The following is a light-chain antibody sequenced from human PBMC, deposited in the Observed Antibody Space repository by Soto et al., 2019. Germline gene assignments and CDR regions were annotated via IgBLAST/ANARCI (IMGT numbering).Light chain of an antibody. Sequence: QSALTQPPSASGSPGQSVTISCTGTSSDVGGYDYVSWYQQHPGKASKLMIYEVTIRPSGVSDRFSGSKSGNTASLTVSGLQAEDEADYYCSSFAGTNSFVFGTGTKLTVL. J-gene: IGLJ1*01. CDR2: EVT. V-gene: IGLV2-8*01. CDR3: SSFAGTNSFV. CDR1: SSDVGGYDY.